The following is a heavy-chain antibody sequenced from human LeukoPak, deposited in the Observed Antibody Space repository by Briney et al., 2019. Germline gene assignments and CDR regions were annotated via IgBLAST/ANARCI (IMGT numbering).Heavy chain of an antibody. CDR3: ARDWAPLTGYYSAEYFQH. CDR2: ISAYNGNT. CDR1: GYTFTRYG. D-gene: IGHD3-9*01. V-gene: IGHV1-18*01. Sequence: ASVKVSCKASGYTFTRYGISWVRQAPGQGLEWMGWISAYNGNTNYAQKLQGRVTMTTDTSTSTAYMELRSLRSDDTAVYYCARDWAPLTGYYSAEYFQHWGQGTLVTVSS. J-gene: IGHJ1*01.